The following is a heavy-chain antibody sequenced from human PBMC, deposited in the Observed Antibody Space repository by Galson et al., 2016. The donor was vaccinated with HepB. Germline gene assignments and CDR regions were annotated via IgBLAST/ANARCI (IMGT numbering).Heavy chain of an antibody. Sequence: SLRLSCAASGFTFSSYGMHWVRQAPGKGLEWVANINQDGSEKYYVDSVKGRFTISRDNAKNSLYLQMNSLRAEDTAVYYCARAYSRLGRWRLLYYFDYWGQGTLVTVSS. CDR2: INQDGSEK. J-gene: IGHJ4*02. CDR1: GFTFSSYG. CDR3: ARAYSRLGRWRLLYYFDY. V-gene: IGHV3-7*01. D-gene: IGHD2/OR15-2a*01.